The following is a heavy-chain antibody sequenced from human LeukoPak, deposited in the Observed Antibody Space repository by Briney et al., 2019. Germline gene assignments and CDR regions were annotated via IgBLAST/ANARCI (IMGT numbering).Heavy chain of an antibody. CDR2: IIPIFGTA. CDR3: AREPGRDYYYYMDV. V-gene: IGHV1-69*05. D-gene: IGHD1-14*01. J-gene: IGHJ6*03. Sequence: GSSVKVSCEASRGTFSSYAISWVRQAPGQGLEWMGRIIPIFGTANYAQKFQGRVTITTDESTSTAYMELSSLRSEDTAVYYCAREPGRDYYYYMDVWGKGTTVTVSS. CDR1: RGTFSSYA.